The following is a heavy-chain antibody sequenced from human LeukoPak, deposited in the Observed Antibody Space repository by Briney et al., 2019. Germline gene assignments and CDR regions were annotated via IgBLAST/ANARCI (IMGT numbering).Heavy chain of an antibody. Sequence: ASVKVSCKASGYTFTGYYMHWVRQAPGQGLEWMGWINPNSGGTNYAQKFQGRDTMTRDTSISTAYMELSRLRSDDTAVYYCARDLGIAARYFDYWGQGTLVTVSS. J-gene: IGHJ4*02. CDR3: ARDLGIAARYFDY. CDR2: INPNSGGT. D-gene: IGHD6-6*01. V-gene: IGHV1-2*02. CDR1: GYTFTGYY.